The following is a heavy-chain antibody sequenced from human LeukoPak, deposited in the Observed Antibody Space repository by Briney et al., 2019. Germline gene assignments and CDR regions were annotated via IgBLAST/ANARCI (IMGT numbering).Heavy chain of an antibody. J-gene: IGHJ2*01. CDR1: GFTFSSYA. Sequence: GGSLRLSCAASGFTFSSYAMSWVRQAPGKGLEWVSAISGSGGSTYYADSVKGRFTIPRDNSKNTLYLQMNSLRAEDTAVYYCAKLVGDGYNYDWYFDLWGRGTLVTVSS. CDR2: ISGSGGST. CDR3: AKLVGDGYNYDWYFDL. D-gene: IGHD5-24*01. V-gene: IGHV3-23*01.